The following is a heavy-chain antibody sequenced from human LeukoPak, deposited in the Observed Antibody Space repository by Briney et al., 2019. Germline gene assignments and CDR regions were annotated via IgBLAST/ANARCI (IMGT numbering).Heavy chain of an antibody. V-gene: IGHV4-59*11. CDR2: IHSTGNT. Sequence: SETLSLTCTVSGGSITDHYWSWIRQPPGKGLELTGHIHSTGNTFYKPSLQSRITISLDTSRNQFSLRLSSVTAADTAVYYCARFSSGCSTASCYLDYWGQGTLVTVSS. CDR1: GGSITDHY. CDR3: ARFSSGCSTASCYLDY. J-gene: IGHJ4*02. D-gene: IGHD2-2*01.